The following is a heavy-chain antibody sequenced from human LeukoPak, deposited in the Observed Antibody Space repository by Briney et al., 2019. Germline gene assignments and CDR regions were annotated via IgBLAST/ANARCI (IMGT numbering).Heavy chain of an antibody. D-gene: IGHD3-10*01. J-gene: IGHJ3*02. Sequence: ASLKVSCKAAGYTFTGYYMHWVRQAPGQGLEWMGWINPNSGGTNYAQKFQGRVTMTSDTSISTAYMELSRLTSDDTAVYYCARDPPIGGADVFDIWGQGTMVTVSS. CDR3: ARDPPIGGADVFDI. CDR1: GYTFTGYY. CDR2: INPNSGGT. V-gene: IGHV1-2*02.